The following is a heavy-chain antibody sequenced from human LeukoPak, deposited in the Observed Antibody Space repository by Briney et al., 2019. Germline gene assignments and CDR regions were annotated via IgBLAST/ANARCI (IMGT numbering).Heavy chain of an antibody. J-gene: IGHJ5*01. CDR1: GGSISAIPYY. V-gene: IGHV4-39*01. Sequence: SETLSLTCTISGGSISAIPYYWGWIRQPPGKGLEWIGSVYYPGSPYYSPSLKTRVTISVDTPKNQFSLKLSSVTAADTAVYFCARSHFYGSGVDSWGQGTLVTVAS. CDR3: ARSHFYGSGVDS. D-gene: IGHD3-10*01. CDR2: VYYPGSP.